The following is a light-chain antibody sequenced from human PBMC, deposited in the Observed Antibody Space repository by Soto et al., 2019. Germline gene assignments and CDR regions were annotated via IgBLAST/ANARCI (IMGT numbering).Light chain of an antibody. V-gene: IGKV3-15*01. Sequence: EILMTQSPATLSVSPGERATLSCRASQSVDSNLAWYQQKPGQAPRLLIYGASTRATGISARFSGSGSGTEFTLTISSLQSEDFRVYYCQEYNNWWTLGQGTKVDSK. CDR1: QSVDSN. J-gene: IGKJ1*01. CDR3: QEYNNWWT. CDR2: GAS.